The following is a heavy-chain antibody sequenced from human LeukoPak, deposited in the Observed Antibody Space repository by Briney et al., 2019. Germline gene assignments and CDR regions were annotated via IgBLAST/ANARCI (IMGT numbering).Heavy chain of an antibody. D-gene: IGHD2-15*01. CDR1: GFTFSTSW. J-gene: IGHJ4*02. V-gene: IGHV3-21*01. Sequence: PGGSLRLSCAASGFTFSTSWMYWVRQAPGKGLEWVSSISSSSSYIYYADSVKGRFTISRDNAKNSLYLQMNSLRAEDTAVYYCARDFRSGRTFDYWGQGTLVTVSS. CDR3: ARDFRSGRTFDY. CDR2: ISSSSSYI.